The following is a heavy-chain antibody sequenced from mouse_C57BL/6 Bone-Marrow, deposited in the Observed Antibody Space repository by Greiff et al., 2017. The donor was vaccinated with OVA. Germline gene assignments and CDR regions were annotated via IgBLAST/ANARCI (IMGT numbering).Heavy chain of an antibody. V-gene: IGHV7-3*01. D-gene: IGHD2-3*01. Sequence: EVKVVESGGGLVQPGGSLSLSCAASGFTFTDYYMSWVRQPPGKALEWLGFIRNKANGYTTEYSASVKGRITISRDNSQSILYLRMNALRAEDSATYYCARYNDGFQAYWGQGTLVTVSA. CDR1: GFTFTDYY. CDR2: IRNKANGYTT. J-gene: IGHJ3*01. CDR3: ARYNDGFQAY.